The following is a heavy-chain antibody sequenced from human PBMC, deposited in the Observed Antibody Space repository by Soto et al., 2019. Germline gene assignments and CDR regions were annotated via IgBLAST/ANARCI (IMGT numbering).Heavy chain of an antibody. CDR2: INPNGGST. J-gene: IGHJ4*02. CDR1: ADTFTSYY. D-gene: IGHD2-15*01. CDR3: ARGCSGGSCYRLGTSTIYYFDY. Sequence: ASVKVSCKAPADTFTSYYIHWVRQAPGHGLEWMGIINPNGGSTRFAQTFQGRITMTTDTSTSTVYMELSSLRSEDTAVYYCARGCSGGSCYRLGTSTIYYFDYWGQGTLVTVSS. V-gene: IGHV1-46*01.